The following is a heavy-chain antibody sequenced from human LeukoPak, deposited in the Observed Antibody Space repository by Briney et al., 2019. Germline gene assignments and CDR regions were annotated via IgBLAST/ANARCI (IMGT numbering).Heavy chain of an antibody. D-gene: IGHD2-2*01. CDR2: IDSSSRYI. Sequence: GGSLRPSCAASGFTFSSYNMDWVRQAPGKGLEWVSFIDSSSRYIYQADSVKGRFTISRDNAKSSVFQQMNSLRAEDTAVYYCARVGGHCTSTSCPPPDYWGQGTLVTVSS. J-gene: IGHJ4*02. CDR1: GFTFSSYN. V-gene: IGHV3-21*01. CDR3: ARVGGHCTSTSCPPPDY.